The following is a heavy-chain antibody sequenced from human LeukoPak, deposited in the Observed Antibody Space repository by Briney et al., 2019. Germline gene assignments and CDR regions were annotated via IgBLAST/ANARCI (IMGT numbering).Heavy chain of an antibody. CDR3: AKDRLPLGELSLFDY. J-gene: IGHJ4*02. CDR2: IWYDGNNK. Sequence: GGSLRLSCAASGFTFSSYGMHWVRQAPGKGLEWVAVIWYDGNNKYYAESVKGRFTISRDISKNTLYLQMNSLRAEDTAVYYCAKDRLPLGELSLFDYWGQGTLVTVSS. CDR1: GFTFSSYG. V-gene: IGHV3-33*06. D-gene: IGHD3-16*02.